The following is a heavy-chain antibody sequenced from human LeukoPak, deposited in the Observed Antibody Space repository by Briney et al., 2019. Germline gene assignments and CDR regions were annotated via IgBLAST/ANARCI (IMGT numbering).Heavy chain of an antibody. V-gene: IGHV3-23*01. D-gene: IGHD3-10*01. Sequence: GGSLRLSCAASGFTFISYVMSWVRQAPGRGVAGVSAISGSGGSTYYADSVEGRFTISRDNYKNTLYLQMNSLRDEDTAVYYCAKDSASLTRGEFDPWGQGTLVTVSS. CDR2: ISGSGGST. J-gene: IGHJ5*02. CDR1: GFTFISYV. CDR3: AKDSASLTRGEFDP.